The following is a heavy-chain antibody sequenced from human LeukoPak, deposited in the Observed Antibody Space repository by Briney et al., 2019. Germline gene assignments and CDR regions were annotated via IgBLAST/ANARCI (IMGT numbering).Heavy chain of an antibody. CDR3: VRYYRDGGAFDY. CDR2: IYYSGST. V-gene: IGHV4-59*11. D-gene: IGHD3-10*01. CDR1: SGSISSHY. J-gene: IGHJ4*02. Sequence: SETLSLTCKVSSGSISSHYWSWMRQPPGKGLEWIGYIYYSGSTHYNPSLKSRVTISVDTSKNQFSLKLSSLTAADTALYYCVRYYRDGGAFDYWGRGTLVTVSS.